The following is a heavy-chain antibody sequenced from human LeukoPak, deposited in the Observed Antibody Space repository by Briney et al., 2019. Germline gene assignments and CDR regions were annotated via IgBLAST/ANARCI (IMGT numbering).Heavy chain of an antibody. D-gene: IGHD1-14*01. CDR1: GYTFTGYY. Sequence: ASVKVSCKASGYTFTGYYIHWVRQAPGQGLEWMGWINPNSGGTNYAQKFQGRVTMTRDTSISTAYMELSRLRSDDTAVYYCARGAWQLDPGTPQNSWFDPWGQGTLVTVSS. J-gene: IGHJ5*02. V-gene: IGHV1-2*02. CDR3: ARGAWQLDPGTPQNSWFDP. CDR2: INPNSGGT.